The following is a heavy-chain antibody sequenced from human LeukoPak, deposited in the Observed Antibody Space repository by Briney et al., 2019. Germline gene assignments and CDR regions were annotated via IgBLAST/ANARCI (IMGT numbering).Heavy chain of an antibody. D-gene: IGHD4-17*01. J-gene: IGHJ4*02. CDR2: ISGSGGRT. CDR3: ATPPAVTRNY. CDR1: GFTFSSYA. Sequence: GGSLRLSCAASGFTFSSYAMSWVRQAPGKGLEWVSSISGSGGRTYHADSVKGRFTISRDNSKNTLYLQMNSLRAEDTAVYYCATPPAVTRNYWGQGILVTVSS. V-gene: IGHV3-23*01.